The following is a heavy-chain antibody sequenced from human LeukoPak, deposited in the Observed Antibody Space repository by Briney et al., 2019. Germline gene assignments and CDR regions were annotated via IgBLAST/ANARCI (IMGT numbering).Heavy chain of an antibody. Sequence: PSETLSLTCTVSGGSISSYYWSWIRQPPGKGLEWIGYIHYSGSTNYNPSLKSRVTISVDTSKNQFSLKLSSVTAADTAVYYCASTDSSGYPDYWGQGTLVTVSS. CDR3: ASTDSSGYPDY. J-gene: IGHJ4*02. CDR1: GGSISSYY. V-gene: IGHV4-59*01. D-gene: IGHD3-22*01. CDR2: IHYSGST.